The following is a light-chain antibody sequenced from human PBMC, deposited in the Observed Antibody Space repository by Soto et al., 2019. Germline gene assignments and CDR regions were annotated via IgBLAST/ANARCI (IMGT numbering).Light chain of an antibody. CDR3: QQYNNWPIT. J-gene: IGKJ5*01. CDR2: GAT. Sequence: EIVMTQSHATLSVSPGERVALSCRASQSVSRNLAWYQQIPGQAPRLRIYGATTRATGIPARFSGSGSGTEFTLTISSLQSEDFAVYYCQQYNNWPITFGQGTRLEI. CDR1: QSVSRN. V-gene: IGKV3-15*01.